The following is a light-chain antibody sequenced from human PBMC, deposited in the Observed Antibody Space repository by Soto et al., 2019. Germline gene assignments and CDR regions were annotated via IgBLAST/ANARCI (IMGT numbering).Light chain of an antibody. V-gene: IGKV1-39*01. J-gene: IGKJ2*01. CDR3: HPCYRTPHT. CDR2: SAS. Sequence: DFQMTHVPSSLFAAVGDRVTITCRASQGVSAYLLWYQQRLGRAPSLLIYSASSLVGGVPSRFSGSGSGTHFTLTVSLLQPEDFATYYCHPCYRTPHTFGQRTQLETK. CDR1: QGVSAY.